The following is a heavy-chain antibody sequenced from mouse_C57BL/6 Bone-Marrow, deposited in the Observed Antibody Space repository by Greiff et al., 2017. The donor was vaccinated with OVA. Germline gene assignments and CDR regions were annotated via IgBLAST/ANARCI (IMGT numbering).Heavy chain of an antibody. CDR1: GYTFTSYW. Sequence: VQLQQPGAELVRPGTSVKLSCKASGYTFTSYWMHWVKQRPGQGLEWIGVIDPSDSYTNYNQKFKGKATLTVDTSSSTAYMQLSRLTSEDSAVYYCARYYYGSHWYFDVWGTGTTVTVSS. D-gene: IGHD1-1*01. CDR3: ARYYYGSHWYFDV. J-gene: IGHJ1*03. CDR2: IDPSDSYT. V-gene: IGHV1-59*01.